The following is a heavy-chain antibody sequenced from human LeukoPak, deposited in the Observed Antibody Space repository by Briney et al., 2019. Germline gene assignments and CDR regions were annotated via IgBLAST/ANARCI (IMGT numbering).Heavy chain of an antibody. Sequence: GESLKISCKASGYSFTSYWTGWVRQIAGKGLEWMGVIYPGDSDTRYSPSFQGQVTISADKSISTAFLQWNGLRASDTAIYYCARPTLTGYSSGFGYWGQGTLVTVSS. CDR2: IYPGDSDT. CDR3: ARPTLTGYSSGFGY. D-gene: IGHD6-19*01. V-gene: IGHV5-51*01. J-gene: IGHJ4*02. CDR1: GYSFTSYW.